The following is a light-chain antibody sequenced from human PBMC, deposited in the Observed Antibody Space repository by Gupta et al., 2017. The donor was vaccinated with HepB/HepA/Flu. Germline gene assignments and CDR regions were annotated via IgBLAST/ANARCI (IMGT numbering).Light chain of an antibody. J-gene: IGLJ3*02. CDR1: SSNIGAGFV. CDR2: GNT. V-gene: IGLV1-40*01. Sequence: QSVLTQPPSVSGAPGQRVTIFCTGSSSNIGAGFVVHWYQHLPGTAPKLLIYGNTNRPSGVPDRFSGSKSGTSASLAITGLQAEDEAEYYCQSYDSSLSGWVFGGGTKLTVL. CDR3: QSYDSSLSGWV.